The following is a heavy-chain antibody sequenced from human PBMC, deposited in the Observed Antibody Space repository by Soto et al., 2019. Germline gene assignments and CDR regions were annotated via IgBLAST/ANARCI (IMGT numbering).Heavy chain of an antibody. CDR2: INSDGSST. Sequence: GGSLRLSCAASGFTFSSYWMHWVRQAPGKGLVWVSRINSDGSSTSYADSVKGRFTISRDNAKNTLYLQMNSLRAEDTAVYYCARAEYSGYEIFDYWGQGTLVTVSS. J-gene: IGHJ4*02. D-gene: IGHD5-12*01. CDR3: ARAEYSGYEIFDY. CDR1: GFTFSSYW. V-gene: IGHV3-74*01.